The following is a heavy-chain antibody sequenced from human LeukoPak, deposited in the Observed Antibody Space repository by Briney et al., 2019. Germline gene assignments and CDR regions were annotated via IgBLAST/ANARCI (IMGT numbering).Heavy chain of an antibody. Sequence: GGSLRLSCAASGFTFSTHWMHWARQAPGKGLEWVSHMNSDGSSSNYADSVKGRFTISRDNAKSSLYLQMNSLRAEDTAVYYCARGGDGYNIYWYFDLWGRGTLVTVSS. CDR2: MNSDGSSS. D-gene: IGHD5-24*01. CDR3: ARGGDGYNIYWYFDL. CDR1: GFTFSTHW. J-gene: IGHJ2*01. V-gene: IGHV3-74*01.